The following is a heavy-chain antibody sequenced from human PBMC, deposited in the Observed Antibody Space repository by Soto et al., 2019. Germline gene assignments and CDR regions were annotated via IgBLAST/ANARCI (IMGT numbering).Heavy chain of an antibody. CDR2: VHHSWGS. D-gene: IGHD3-10*01. Sequence: QVQLQESGPGLVKPSETLSLSCTVSGGSISSYYWSWFRQSPGKRMEWIGYVHHSWGSSYNPSLQSRGAISLDTDKSQFSLEVTSVTAADAAVYCCARQGFGPLHGLVDVWGPGTTVTVSS. CDR1: GGSISSYY. CDR3: ARQGFGPLHGLVDV. J-gene: IGHJ6*02. V-gene: IGHV4-59*08.